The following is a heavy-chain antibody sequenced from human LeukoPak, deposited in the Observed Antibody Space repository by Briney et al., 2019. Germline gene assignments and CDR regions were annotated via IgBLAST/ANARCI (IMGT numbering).Heavy chain of an antibody. J-gene: IGHJ4*02. CDR3: ARGRVIDY. Sequence: SETLSLTCAVYGGSFSGYYWSWIRQPPGKGLEWIGEINHSGSTNYNPSLKSRVTISVDTSKNQFSLKLSSVTAADTAVYYCARGRVIDYWGQGTLVTVST. CDR2: INHSGST. V-gene: IGHV4-34*01. CDR1: GGSFSGYY. D-gene: IGHD4-23*01.